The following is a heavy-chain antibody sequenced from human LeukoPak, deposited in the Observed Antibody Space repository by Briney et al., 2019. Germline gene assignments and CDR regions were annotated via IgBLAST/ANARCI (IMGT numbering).Heavy chain of an antibody. V-gene: IGHV3-23*01. Sequence: QSGGSLRLSCAASGVTLSSYAMSWARQAPGKGLEWVSGISSSGSGGNTYYADSVKGRFTISRDSSKNTLFLHMNTLRAEDTAIYYCAKDRTVGASYWYIDLWGRGTLVTVSS. CDR3: AKDRTVGASYWYIDL. J-gene: IGHJ2*01. CDR2: ISSSGSGGNT. D-gene: IGHD1-26*01. CDR1: GVTLSSYA.